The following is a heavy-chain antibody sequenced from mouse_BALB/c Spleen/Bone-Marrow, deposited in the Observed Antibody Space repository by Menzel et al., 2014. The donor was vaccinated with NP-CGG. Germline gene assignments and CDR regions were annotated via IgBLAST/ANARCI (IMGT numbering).Heavy chain of an antibody. Sequence: QVQLQQSGAELVRPGTSVKVSCKASGYAFTNYLIEWIKQRPGQGLEWIGVINPGSGGTNYNEKFKGKATLTADKSSSTAYMQLSSLTSDDSAVYFCARLNPLTGRFDYWGQGTTLTVSS. V-gene: IGHV1-54*01. CDR1: GYAFTNYL. CDR3: ARLNPLTGRFDY. D-gene: IGHD4-1*01. J-gene: IGHJ2*01. CDR2: INPGSGGT.